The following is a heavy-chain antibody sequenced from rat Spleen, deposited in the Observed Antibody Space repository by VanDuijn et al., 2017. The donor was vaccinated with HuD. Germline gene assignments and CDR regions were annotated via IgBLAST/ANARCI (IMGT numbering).Heavy chain of an antibody. J-gene: IGHJ3*01. CDR1: GFTFSNYD. V-gene: IGHV5-20*01. D-gene: IGHD1-10*01. CDR3: TTENYWFAY. Sequence: EVQLVESGGGLVQPGRSMKLSCAVSGFTFSNYDMAWVRLAPTKGPERVASISFDGSTTYYPDSVKGRFTISRDNTKSTLYLQMNSLRSEDTATYYCTTENYWFAYWGQGTLVTVSS. CDR2: ISFDGSTT.